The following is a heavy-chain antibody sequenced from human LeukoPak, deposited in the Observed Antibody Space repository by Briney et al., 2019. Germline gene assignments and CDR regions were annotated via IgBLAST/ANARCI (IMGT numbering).Heavy chain of an antibody. CDR2: INPNSGGT. V-gene: IGHV1-2*02. J-gene: IGHJ4*02. CDR1: GYTFTGYY. D-gene: IGHD3-22*01. Sequence: ASVKVSCKASGYTFTGYYMHWVRQAPGQGLEWMGWINPNSGGTNYAQKFQGRVTTTRDTSISTAYMELSRLRSDDTAMYYCGMRYYDSSGIDYWGQGTLVTVSS. CDR3: GMRYYDSSGIDY.